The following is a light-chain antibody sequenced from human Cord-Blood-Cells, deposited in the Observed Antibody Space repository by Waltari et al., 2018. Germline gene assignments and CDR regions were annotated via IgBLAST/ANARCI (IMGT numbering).Light chain of an antibody. Sequence: EIVLTQSPGTLSLSPGERATLSCRASQSVSSSYLAWYQQKHGQAPRLLIYGASSRATGIPDRFSGSGSGTDFSLTISGLEPEDFAVYYCQQYGSSPVTFGQVTKVEIK. J-gene: IGKJ1*01. CDR3: QQYGSSPVT. CDR2: GAS. V-gene: IGKV3-20*01. CDR1: QSVSSSY.